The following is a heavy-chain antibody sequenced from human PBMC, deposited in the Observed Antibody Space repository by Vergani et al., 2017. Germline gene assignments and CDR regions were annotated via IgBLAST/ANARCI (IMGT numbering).Heavy chain of an antibody. CDR1: GFTFSACP. CDR2: ISARYPST. J-gene: IGHJ4*02. CDR3: AKDPTPYCGGDCGFDY. V-gene: IGHV3-23*01. Sequence: EVQLLQSGGGVIQPGGSVRLSCAASGFTFSACPMTWVRQAPGKGLEWVSAISARYPSTYYADSVKGRFTISRDNSKNTLYLQMNSLRAEDTAVYYCAKDPTPYCGGDCGFDYWGQGTLVTVSS. D-gene: IGHD2-21*01.